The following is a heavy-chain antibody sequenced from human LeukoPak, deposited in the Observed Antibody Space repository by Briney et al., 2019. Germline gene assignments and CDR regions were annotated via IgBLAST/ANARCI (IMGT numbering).Heavy chain of an antibody. CDR3: AKSYYYDSRYFDL. Sequence: GGSLRLSCAASGFTFSSYAMHWVRQAPGKGLEWVAVISYDGSNKYYADSVKGRFTISRDNSKNTLYLELNSLRAEDTAVYYCAKSYYYDSRYFDLWGQGTLVTVSS. J-gene: IGHJ4*02. CDR2: ISYDGSNK. V-gene: IGHV3-30*18. D-gene: IGHD3-22*01. CDR1: GFTFSSYA.